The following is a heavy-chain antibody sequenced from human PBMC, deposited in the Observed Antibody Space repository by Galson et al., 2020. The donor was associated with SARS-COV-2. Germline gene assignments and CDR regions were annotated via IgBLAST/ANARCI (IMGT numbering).Heavy chain of an antibody. CDR3: TTDTQSQPRIWFGELLWNDYFDY. V-gene: IGHV3-15*01. CDR1: GFTFSNAW. Sequence: GESLKISCAASGFTFSNAWMSWVRQAPGKGLEWVGRIKSKTDGGTTDYAAPVKGRFTISRDDSKNTLYLQMNSLKTEDTAVYYCTTDTQSQPRIWFGELLWNDYFDYWGQGTLVTVSS. D-gene: IGHD3-10*01. CDR2: IKSKTDGGTT. J-gene: IGHJ4*02.